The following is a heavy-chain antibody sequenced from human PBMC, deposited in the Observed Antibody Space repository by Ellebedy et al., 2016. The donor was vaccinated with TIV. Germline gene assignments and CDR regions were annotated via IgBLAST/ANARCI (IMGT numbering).Heavy chain of an antibody. Sequence: AASVKVFCKASGYTFSAYYIRWVRQAPGHGLEWMGWNKHNSGGSTYAQKFQGRVTMTRDTFISTAYMDLSGLRSDDTAVYFCARDEPQVKSGTGKAYYSGMDVWGQGTTVTVSS. CDR2: NKHNSGGS. J-gene: IGHJ6*02. D-gene: IGHD1-1*01. V-gene: IGHV1-2*02. CDR1: GYTFSAYY. CDR3: ARDEPQVKSGTGKAYYSGMDV.